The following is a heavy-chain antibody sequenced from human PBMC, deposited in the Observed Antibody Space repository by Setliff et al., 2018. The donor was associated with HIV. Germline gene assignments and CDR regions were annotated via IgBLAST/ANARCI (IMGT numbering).Heavy chain of an antibody. D-gene: IGHD1-1*01. Sequence: ASVKVSCKASGYTFTNYDINWVRQATGQGLEWMGRMNPNSGNTEYAQQFQGRVTMTRNTAISTAYMELSSLRSEDTAIYYCARGHSGNDYWGQGTLVTVSS. V-gene: IGHV1-8*02. CDR3: ARGHSGNDY. CDR2: MNPNSGNT. CDR1: GYTFTNYD. J-gene: IGHJ4*02.